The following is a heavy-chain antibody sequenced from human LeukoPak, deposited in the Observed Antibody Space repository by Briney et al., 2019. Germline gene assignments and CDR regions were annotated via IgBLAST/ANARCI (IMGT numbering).Heavy chain of an antibody. V-gene: IGHV3-48*04. CDR3: ARDQDDYGGNSPLGY. CDR1: GFTFSSYS. CDR2: ISSSSSAI. J-gene: IGHJ4*02. Sequence: GGSLRLSCAASGFTFSSYSMNWVRQAPGKGLEWVSYISSSSSAIYYADSVKGRFTISRDNAKNSLYLQMNSLRAEDTAVYYCARDQDDYGGNSPLGYWGQGTLVTVSS. D-gene: IGHD4-23*01.